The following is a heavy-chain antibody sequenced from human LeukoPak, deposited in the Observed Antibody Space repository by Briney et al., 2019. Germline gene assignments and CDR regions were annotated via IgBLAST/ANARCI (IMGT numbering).Heavy chain of an antibody. J-gene: IGHJ4*02. V-gene: IGHV4-39*01. CDR1: GGSISSSSYC. D-gene: IGHD4-23*01. CDR2: MYYSGSA. CDR3: ARFYSSSRWYFDY. Sequence: SETLSLTCTVSGGSISSSSYCWGWIRQPPGKGLEWIGSMYYSGSAYCNPSLKSRVTISVDTSRNQFSLNLNSVTAADTAVYYCARFYSSSRWYFDYWGQGTLVTVSS.